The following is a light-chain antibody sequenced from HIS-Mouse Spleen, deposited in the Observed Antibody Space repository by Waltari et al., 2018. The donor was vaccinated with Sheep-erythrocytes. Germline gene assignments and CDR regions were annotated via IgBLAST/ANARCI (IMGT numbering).Light chain of an antibody. CDR2: DVS. Sequence: QSALTQPRSVSGSPVQSATISCTGTSSDVGGYNYVSWYQQHPGKAPKLMIYDVSRWPSGVPDRFSGSKSANTAYLTISGLQAEDGADYYCCSYAGSYNHVFATGTKVTVL. CDR1: SSDVGGYNY. CDR3: CSYAGSYNHV. V-gene: IGLV2-11*01. J-gene: IGLJ1*01.